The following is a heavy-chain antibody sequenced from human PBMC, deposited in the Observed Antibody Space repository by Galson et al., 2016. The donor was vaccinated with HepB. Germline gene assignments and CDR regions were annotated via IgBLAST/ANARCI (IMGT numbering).Heavy chain of an antibody. D-gene: IGHD1-1*01. Sequence: SLRLSCATSGFTFNNYWMHWVRQAPGQGLVWVSGINSDDSSRIYADSVRGRFTVSRDDSRKTLYLHMNSLRAEDTALYYCARGRHDGSWNDYWGQGTLVTVSS. J-gene: IGHJ4*02. CDR1: GFTFNNYW. CDR2: INSDDSSR. CDR3: ARGRHDGSWNDY. V-gene: IGHV3-74*01.